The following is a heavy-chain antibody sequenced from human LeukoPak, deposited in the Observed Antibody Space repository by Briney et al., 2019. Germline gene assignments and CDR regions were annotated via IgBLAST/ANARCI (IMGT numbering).Heavy chain of an antibody. J-gene: IGHJ4*02. CDR1: GFTFSSYS. Sequence: GGSLRLSCAASGFTFSSYSMNWVRRAPGKGLEWVSSISSSSSYIYYADSVKGRFTISRDNAKNSLYLQMNSLRAEDTAVYYCARLGLTDYFDYWGQGTLVTVSS. CDR3: ARLGLTDYFDY. V-gene: IGHV3-21*01. CDR2: ISSSSSYI.